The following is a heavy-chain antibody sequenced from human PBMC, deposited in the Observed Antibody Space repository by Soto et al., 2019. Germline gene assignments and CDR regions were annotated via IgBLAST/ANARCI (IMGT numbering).Heavy chain of an antibody. V-gene: IGHV5-51*01. CDR3: ARLPYSGTPAHNWFHX. CDR2: IYPSDSDT. D-gene: IGHD1-26*01. Sequence: VEALKISWKGFGYSFSTYWIAWVRQMSGKGLEFMVIIYPSDSDTRYSPSFQGQVAISADKAINTVYLQWNSLKASDTAIYYCARLPYSGTPAHNWFHXWGQGTLLTVSX. J-gene: IGHJ5*02. CDR1: GYSFSTYW.